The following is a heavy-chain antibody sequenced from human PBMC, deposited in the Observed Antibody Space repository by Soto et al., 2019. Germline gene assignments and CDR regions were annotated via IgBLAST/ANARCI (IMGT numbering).Heavy chain of an antibody. V-gene: IGHV3-74*01. Sequence: EGQLVESGGGLVQPGESLRLSCAASGFTFSSYWMHWVRQVPGKGLVWVSRIDNDGNSPAYADSVKGRFTISRDNAKNTVYLQMNSLRAEVTAMYYCVRDRPHNWFDPWGQGTLVTVSS. J-gene: IGHJ5*02. CDR2: IDNDGNSP. CDR1: GFTFSSYW. CDR3: VRDRPHNWFDP.